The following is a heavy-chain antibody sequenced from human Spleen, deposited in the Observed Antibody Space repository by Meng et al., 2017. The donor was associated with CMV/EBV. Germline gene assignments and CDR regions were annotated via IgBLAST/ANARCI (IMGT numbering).Heavy chain of an antibody. Sequence: GESLKISCAASGFMFSNYAMSWVRQAPGKGLEWVSGISGSGDSTYYADSVKGRFTISRDNSKNTLYLQMNSLRAEDTAVYYCARDQNGGNSGWFDPWGQGTLVTVSS. CDR3: ARDQNGGNSGWFDP. CDR2: ISGSGDST. J-gene: IGHJ5*02. CDR1: GFMFSNYA. D-gene: IGHD4-23*01. V-gene: IGHV3-23*01.